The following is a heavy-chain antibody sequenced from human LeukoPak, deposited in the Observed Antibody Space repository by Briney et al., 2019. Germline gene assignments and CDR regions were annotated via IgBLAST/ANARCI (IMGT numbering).Heavy chain of an antibody. J-gene: IGHJ3*02. CDR2: MYTSGST. CDR1: GGSISSGSYY. Sequence: SQTLSLTCTVSGGSISSGSYYWSWIRQPAGKGLEWIGRMYTSGSTNYNPSLKSRVTISVDTSKNQFSLKLSSVTAADTAVYYCARARRDAFDIWGQGTMVTVSS. CDR3: ARARRDAFDI. V-gene: IGHV4-61*02.